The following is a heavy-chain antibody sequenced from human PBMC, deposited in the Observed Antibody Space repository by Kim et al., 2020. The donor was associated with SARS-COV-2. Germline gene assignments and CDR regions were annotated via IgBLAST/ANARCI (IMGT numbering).Heavy chain of an antibody. CDR1: GFTFSSYS. J-gene: IGHJ6*02. CDR2: ISSSSSTI. V-gene: IGHV3-48*04. D-gene: IGHD2-21*02. CDR3: ARVRYCGGDCPFGGMDV. Sequence: GGSLRLSCAASGFTFSSYSMNWVRQAPGKGLEWVSYISSSSSTIYYADSVKGRFTISRDNAKNSLYLQMNSLRAEDTAVYYCARVRYCGGDCPFGGMDVWGQGTTVTVSS.